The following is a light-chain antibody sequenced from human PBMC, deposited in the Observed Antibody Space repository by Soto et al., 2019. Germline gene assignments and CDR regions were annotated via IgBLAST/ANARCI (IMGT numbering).Light chain of an antibody. J-gene: IGKJ1*01. CDR2: AAS. CDR3: QQSYSTPVT. Sequence: DIQMTQSPSSLSASVGDRVTITCRASTSISSYLNWYQQKPGKAPKLLIYAASSLQSGVPSRFSGSGSGTDFTLTISSLQPEDFATYYCQQSYSTPVTFGQGTKVEIK. V-gene: IGKV1-39*01. CDR1: TSISSY.